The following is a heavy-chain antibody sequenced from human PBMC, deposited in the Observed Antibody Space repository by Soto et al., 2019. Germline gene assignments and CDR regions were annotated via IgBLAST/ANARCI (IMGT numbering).Heavy chain of an antibody. D-gene: IGHD3-9*01. CDR3: AKDILTGYYIAFDY. CDR1: GFTLSSYA. V-gene: IGHV3-23*01. CDR2: INGGGTST. J-gene: IGHJ4*02. Sequence: GGSLRLSCAASGFTLSSYAMSWVRQSPGKELEWVSTINGGGTSTYYAASVKGRFTISRDNSKNTLYLQMSSLRAEDSALYYCAKDILTGYYIAFDYWGQGTLVTVSS.